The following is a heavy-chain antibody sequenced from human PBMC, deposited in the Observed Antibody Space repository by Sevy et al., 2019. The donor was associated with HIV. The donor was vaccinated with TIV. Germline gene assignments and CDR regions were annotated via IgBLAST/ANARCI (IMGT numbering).Heavy chain of an antibody. CDR3: ARDGRSQSYDPDY. V-gene: IGHV1-18*04. D-gene: IGHD5-12*01. J-gene: IGHJ4*02. Sequence: ASVKVSCKSSGYTLTNYGVTWVRQAPGQGLEWMGWISGYSGNTNFAQKFQGRVKMTTDTSTNTAYMELRNLRSDDTAFYYCARDGRSQSYDPDYWGQGTLVTVSS. CDR1: GYTLTNYG. CDR2: ISGYSGNT.